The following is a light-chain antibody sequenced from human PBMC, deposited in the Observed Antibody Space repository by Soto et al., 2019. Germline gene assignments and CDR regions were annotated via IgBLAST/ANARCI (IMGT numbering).Light chain of an antibody. CDR3: SSYTSSSTLV. V-gene: IGLV2-14*01. Sequence: QSVLTQPASVSGSPGQSITISCTGTSSDVGGYNYVSWYQQHPGKVPQVVIYEVSNRPSGISNRFSGSKSGNMASLTISGLQAEDEADYYCSSYTSSSTLVFGGGTKLTVL. CDR1: SSDVGGYNY. J-gene: IGLJ2*01. CDR2: EVS.